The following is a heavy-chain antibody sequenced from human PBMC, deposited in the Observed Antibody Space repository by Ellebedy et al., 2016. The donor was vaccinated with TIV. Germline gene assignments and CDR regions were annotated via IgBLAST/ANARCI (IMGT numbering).Heavy chain of an antibody. D-gene: IGHD3-3*01. CDR3: ARAYYDFWSGYHPFDY. J-gene: IGHJ4*02. CDR1: GFTFSDYY. CDR2: ISSSSSYT. Sequence: PGGSLRLSCAASGFTFSDYYMSWIRQAPGKGLEWVSYISSSSSYTNYADSVKGRFTISRDNAKNSLYLQMNSLRAEDTAIYYCARAYYDFWSGYHPFDYWGQGTLVTVSS. V-gene: IGHV3-11*06.